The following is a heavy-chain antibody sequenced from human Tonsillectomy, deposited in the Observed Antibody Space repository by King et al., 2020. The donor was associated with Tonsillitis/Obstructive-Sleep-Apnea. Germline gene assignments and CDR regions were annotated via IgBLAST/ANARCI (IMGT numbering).Heavy chain of an antibody. CDR2: ILRSSRYT. CDR3: ARGTHATNIPNWFDP. CDR1: GFTFSVYY. Sequence: VQLVESGGGLVKPGGCLRLSGVASGFTFSVYYMGLIRQAPGKVLEWVLYILRSSRYTHHADSVKGAITISRDNATKSLYLQMNSLRAEDTAVYYCARGTHATNIPNWFDPWGQGTLVTVSS. D-gene: IGHD2-2*02. V-gene: IGHV3-11*05. J-gene: IGHJ5*02.